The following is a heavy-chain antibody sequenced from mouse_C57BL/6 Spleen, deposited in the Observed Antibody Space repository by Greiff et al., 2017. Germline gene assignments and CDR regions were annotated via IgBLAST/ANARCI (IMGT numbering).Heavy chain of an antibody. CDR2: ISSGSSTI. CDR1: GFTFSDYG. Sequence: EVQRVESGGGLVKPGGSLKLSCAASGFTFSDYGMHWVRQAPEKGLEWVAYISSGSSTIYYADTVKGRFTISRDNAKNPLFLQMTSLRSEDTAMYYCARRDYSNYGYFDYWGQGTTLTVSS. D-gene: IGHD2-5*01. V-gene: IGHV5-17*01. J-gene: IGHJ2*01. CDR3: ARRDYSNYGYFDY.